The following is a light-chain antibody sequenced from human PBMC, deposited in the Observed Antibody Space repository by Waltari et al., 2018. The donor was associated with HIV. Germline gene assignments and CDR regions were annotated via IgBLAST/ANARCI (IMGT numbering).Light chain of an antibody. J-gene: IGKJ1*01. CDR2: KAS. CDR1: ERVSSW. V-gene: IGKV1-5*03. CDR3: HQYYTYPWT. Sequence: DIQMTQSPYTLTASVRDSVTITCRARERVSSWLAWYQHKPVKAPKLLINKASSLGSWVPSRFSGSGSGTEFTLTISSLQPDDFATYYCHQYYTYPWTFGQGTKVEIK.